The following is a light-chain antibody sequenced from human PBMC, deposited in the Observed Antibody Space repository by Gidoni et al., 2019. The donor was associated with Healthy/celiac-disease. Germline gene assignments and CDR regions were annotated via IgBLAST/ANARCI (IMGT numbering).Light chain of an antibody. CDR2: QDS. J-gene: IGLJ2*01. CDR1: NLGDKY. Sequence: SYDLTPPPSVSVSPGQTASITCSGDNLGDKYACWYQQKPGQSPLLVIYQDSKRPSGIPERFSGSNAGNTATLTISGTQAMDEADYYCQAWDSGTAVVFGGGTKLTVL. CDR3: QAWDSGTAVV. V-gene: IGLV3-1*01.